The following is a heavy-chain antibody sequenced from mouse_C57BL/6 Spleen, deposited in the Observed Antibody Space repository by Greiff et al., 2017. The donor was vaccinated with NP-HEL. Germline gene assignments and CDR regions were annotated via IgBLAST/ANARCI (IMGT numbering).Heavy chain of an antibody. V-gene: IGHV5-9-1*02. J-gene: IGHJ2*01. CDR3: TRDYYGSSYLDY. Sequence: EVKLMESGEGLVKPGGSLKLSCAASGFTFSSYAMSWVRQTPEKRLEWVAYISSGGDYIYYADTVKGRFTISRDNARNTLYLQMSSLKSEDTAMYYCTRDYYGSSYLDYWGQGTTLTVSS. CDR2: ISSGGDYI. D-gene: IGHD1-1*01. CDR1: GFTFSSYA.